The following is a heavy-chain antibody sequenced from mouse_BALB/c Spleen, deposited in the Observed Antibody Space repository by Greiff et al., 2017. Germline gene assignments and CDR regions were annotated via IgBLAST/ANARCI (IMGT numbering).Heavy chain of an antibody. D-gene: IGHD2-4*01. CDR2: ILPGSGST. CDR1: GYTFSSYW. Sequence: VKLMESGAELMKPGASVKISCKATGYTFSSYWIEWVKQRPGHGLEWIGEILPGSGSTNYNEKFKGKATFTADTSSNTAYMQLSSLTSEDSAVYYCARCYDYDGCWFAYWGQGTLVTVSA. CDR3: ARCYDYDGCWFAY. V-gene: IGHV1-9*01. J-gene: IGHJ3*01.